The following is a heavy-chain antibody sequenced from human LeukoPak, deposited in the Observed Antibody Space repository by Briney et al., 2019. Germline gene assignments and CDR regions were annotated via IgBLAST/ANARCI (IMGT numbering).Heavy chain of an antibody. Sequence: GGSLRLSCTASGFTFSHFSMNWVRLAPGKGLEWVANIKEDGTETYYVDSVKGRFTISRDNAKNSLYLQMNSLRVEDTAVYYCAKEGRSLQTYWGQGTLVTVSS. J-gene: IGHJ4*02. CDR3: AKEGRSLQTY. V-gene: IGHV3-7*03. CDR1: GFTFSHFS. CDR2: IKEDGTET. D-gene: IGHD5-24*01.